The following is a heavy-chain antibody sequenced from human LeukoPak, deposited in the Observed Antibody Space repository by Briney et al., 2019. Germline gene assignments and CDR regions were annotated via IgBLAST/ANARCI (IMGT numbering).Heavy chain of an antibody. CDR3: ARGRTTPVYNWFDP. CDR2: IYHSGST. V-gene: IGHV4-38-2*01. J-gene: IGHJ5*02. D-gene: IGHD2-2*01. Sequence: PSETLSLTCAVSGYSISSGYYWGWIRQPPGKRLEWIGSIYHSGSTYYNPSLKSRVTISVDTSKNQFSLKLSSVTAADTAVYYCARGRTTPVYNWFDPWGQGTLVTVSS. CDR1: GYSISSGYY.